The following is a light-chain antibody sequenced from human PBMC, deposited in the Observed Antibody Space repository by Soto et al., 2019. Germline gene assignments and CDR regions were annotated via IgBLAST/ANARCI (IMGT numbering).Light chain of an antibody. CDR1: QSVSSFY. J-gene: IGKJ2*01. CDR2: GAS. CDR3: QQYSRSLYT. Sequence: EIALTQSPGTLSVSPGERVTLSCRASQSVSSFYLAWYQQKPGRAPRLLIYGASSRAAGIPDRFSGSGSGTDFTLTISRLEPEDFAVYYCQQYSRSLYTFGQGTKLEVK. V-gene: IGKV3-20*01.